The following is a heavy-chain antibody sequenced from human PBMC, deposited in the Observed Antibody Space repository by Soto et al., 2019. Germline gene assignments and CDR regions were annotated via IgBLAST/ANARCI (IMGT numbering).Heavy chain of an antibody. D-gene: IGHD3-22*01. CDR3: SKALSPYYYDSSGGHY. V-gene: IGHV3-23*01. CDR2: ISGSGDST. Sequence: EVQLLESGGGLVQPGGSLRLSCAASGFTFSSYVMNWVRQAPGKGLEWVSAISGSGDSTYYADSVKGRFTISRDNSKNTLYLQMTGLRVEDTAVYYCSKALSPYYYDSSGGHYWGQGTLVTVSS. J-gene: IGHJ4*02. CDR1: GFTFSSYV.